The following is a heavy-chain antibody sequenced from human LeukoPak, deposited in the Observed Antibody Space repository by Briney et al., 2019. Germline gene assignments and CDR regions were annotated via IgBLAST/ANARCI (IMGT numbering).Heavy chain of an antibody. J-gene: IGHJ4*02. Sequence: GSLRLSCAASGFTFSSYAMSWVRQAPGKGLEWVSAISGSGGSTYYADSVKGRFTISRDNSKNTLYLQMNSLRAEDTAVYYCAKYKYYYDSSGYPGGLDYWGQGTLVTVSS. D-gene: IGHD3-22*01. V-gene: IGHV3-23*01. CDR2: ISGSGGST. CDR3: AKYKYYYDSSGYPGGLDY. CDR1: GFTFSSYA.